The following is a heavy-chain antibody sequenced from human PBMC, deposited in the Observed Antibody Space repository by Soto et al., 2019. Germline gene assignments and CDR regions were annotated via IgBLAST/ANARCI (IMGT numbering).Heavy chain of an antibody. CDR2: INPSGGST. CDR1: GYTFTSYY. CDR3: ARDGGAVAGPRGGFAY. J-gene: IGHJ4*02. D-gene: IGHD6-19*01. Sequence: ASVKVSCKASGYTFTSYYMHWVRQAPGQGLEWMGIINPSGGSTSYAQKFQGRVTMTRDTSTSTVYMELSSLRSEDTAVYYCARDGGAVAGPRGGFAYGGRRPPVPVSS. V-gene: IGHV1-46*03.